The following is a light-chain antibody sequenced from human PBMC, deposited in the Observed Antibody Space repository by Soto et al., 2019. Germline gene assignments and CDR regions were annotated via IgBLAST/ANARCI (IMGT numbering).Light chain of an antibody. V-gene: IGLV2-14*01. CDR1: SSDVGGYNS. J-gene: IGLJ1*01. Sequence: QSVLTQPASVSGSPGQSIAISCTGTSSDVGGYNSVSWYQQHPGKAPKLMIYNVSNRPSGVSDRFSGSKSGNTASLTISGLQAEDEADYYCSSDTSSSTYVFGTGTKLTVL. CDR2: NVS. CDR3: SSDTSSSTYV.